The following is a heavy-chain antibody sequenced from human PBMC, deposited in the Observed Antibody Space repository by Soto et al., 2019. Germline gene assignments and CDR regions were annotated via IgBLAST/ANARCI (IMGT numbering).Heavy chain of an antibody. CDR3: ARDGFQYDDGGYYEFDY. D-gene: IGHD3-22*01. J-gene: IGHJ4*02. V-gene: IGHV3-20*04. CDR2: INWNGIST. CDR1: GFTFGDFA. Sequence: PGGSLRLSCAVSGFTFGDFAISWVRQAPGKGLEWVSGINWNGISTSYRDSVKGRFIISRDDAQNSLYLQMNSLRAEDTALYYCARDGFQYDDGGYYEFDYWGQGTMVTVSS.